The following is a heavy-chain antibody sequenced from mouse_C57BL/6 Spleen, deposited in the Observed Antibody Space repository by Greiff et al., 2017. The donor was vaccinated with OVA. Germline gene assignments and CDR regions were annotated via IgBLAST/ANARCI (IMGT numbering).Heavy chain of an antibody. CDR2: ISSGSSTI. V-gene: IGHV5-17*01. CDR1: GFTFSDYG. CDR3: ARRNYDYDNYAMDY. D-gene: IGHD2-4*01. J-gene: IGHJ4*01. Sequence: DVKLVESGGGLVKPGGSLKLSCAASGFTFSDYGMHWVRQAPEKGLEWVAYISSGSSTIYYADTVKGRFTISRDNAKNTLFLQMTSLRSEDTAMYYCARRNYDYDNYAMDYWGQGTSVTVSS.